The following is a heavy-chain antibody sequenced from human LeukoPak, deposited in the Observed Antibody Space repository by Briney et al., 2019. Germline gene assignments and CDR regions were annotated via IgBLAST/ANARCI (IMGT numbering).Heavy chain of an antibody. CDR2: IYIGGST. CDR1: GFTVSSNY. D-gene: IGHD2-2*01. V-gene: IGHV3-53*01. J-gene: IGHJ6*02. CDR3: ARDDPAIDCSSTSCYAGYYYYGMDV. Sequence: GGSLRLSCAASGFTVSSNYMSWVRQAPGKGLEWVSVIYIGGSTYYADSVKGRFTMSRDNSKNTLYLQMHSLRAEDTAVYYCARDDPAIDCSSTSCYAGYYYYGMDVWAQEPTVSVPS.